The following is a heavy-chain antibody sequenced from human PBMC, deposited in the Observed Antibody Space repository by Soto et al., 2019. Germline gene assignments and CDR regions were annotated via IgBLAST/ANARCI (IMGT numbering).Heavy chain of an antibody. CDR3: ARAYCGGDCYQNWFDP. CDR1: GGSISSYY. Sequence: SETLSLTCTVSGGSISSYYWSWIRQPPGKGLEWIGYIYYSGSTNYNPSLKSRVTISVDTSKNQFSLKLSSVTAADTAVYYCARAYCGGDCYQNWFDPWGQGTLVTVAS. CDR2: IYYSGST. D-gene: IGHD2-21*02. V-gene: IGHV4-59*01. J-gene: IGHJ5*02.